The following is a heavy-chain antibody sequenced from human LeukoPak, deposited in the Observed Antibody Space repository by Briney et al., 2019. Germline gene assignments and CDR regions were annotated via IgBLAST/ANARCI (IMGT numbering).Heavy chain of an antibody. Sequence: SVKVSCKASGGTFSSYAISWVRQAPGQGLEWMGGIIPIFGTANYAQKFQDRVTITADESTSTAYMELSGLRSEDTAVYYCARDQGGRDYGSGSQYYYYYYLDVWGKGTTVTISS. J-gene: IGHJ6*03. CDR2: IIPIFGTA. V-gene: IGHV1-69*13. CDR1: GGTFSSYA. D-gene: IGHD3-10*01. CDR3: ARDQGGRDYGSGSQYYYYYYLDV.